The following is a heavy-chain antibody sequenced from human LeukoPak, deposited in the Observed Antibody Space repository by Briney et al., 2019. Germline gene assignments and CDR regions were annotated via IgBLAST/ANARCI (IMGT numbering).Heavy chain of an antibody. J-gene: IGHJ4*02. D-gene: IGHD2-8*02. V-gene: IGHV4-61*01. CDR3: ARAFGATGGFDY. CDR2: IYYSGST. Sequence: PSETLSLTCTVSGGSVSSGSYYWSWIRQPPGKGLEWLGYIYYSGSTNYNPSLKSRVTISVDTSKNQFSLKLSAVTAADTAVYYCARAFGATGGFDYWGQGTLVTVSS. CDR1: GGSVSSGSYY.